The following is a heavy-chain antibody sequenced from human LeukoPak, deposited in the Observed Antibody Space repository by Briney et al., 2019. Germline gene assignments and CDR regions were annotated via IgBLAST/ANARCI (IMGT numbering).Heavy chain of an antibody. D-gene: IGHD4-17*01. CDR3: AREEEGLYGDYVVFDY. Sequence: SETLSLTCTVSGGSVSSGSYYWSWIRQPPGTGLEWIGYIYYSGSTNYNPSLKSRVTISVDTSKNQFSLKLSSVTAADTAVYYCAREEEGLYGDYVVFDYWGQGTLVTVSS. J-gene: IGHJ4*02. CDR1: GGSVSSGSYY. V-gene: IGHV4-61*01. CDR2: IYYSGST.